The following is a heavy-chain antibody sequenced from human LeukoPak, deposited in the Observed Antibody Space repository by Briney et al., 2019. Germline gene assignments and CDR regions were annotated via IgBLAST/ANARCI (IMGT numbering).Heavy chain of an antibody. CDR2: IKNDGTTT. CDR3: ASDGGYAVAV. D-gene: IGHD3-3*01. CDR1: GFAFSRSW. V-gene: IGHV3-74*01. Sequence: GGSLRLSCAASGFAFSRSWIHWVRQAPGKGLVWVSHIKNDGTTTTYADSVRGRFTISRDNAKNTVSLQMNSLRAEDTAVYYCASDGGYAVAVWGQGTTVTVSS. J-gene: IGHJ6*02.